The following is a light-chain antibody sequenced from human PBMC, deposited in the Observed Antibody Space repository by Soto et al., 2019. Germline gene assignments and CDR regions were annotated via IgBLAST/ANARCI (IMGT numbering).Light chain of an antibody. CDR1: QTVSSNY. CDR2: RSS. J-gene: IGKJ1*01. CDR3: QQYGTRWT. Sequence: EIVLTQSPGTLSLSPGERATLSCRASQTVSSNYLAWYQQKPGQAPRLHIYRSSTRATGIPDRFSGSGSGTYFTLTISRLEPEGFAVYYCQQYGTRWTFGEGTRVEFK. V-gene: IGKV3-20*01.